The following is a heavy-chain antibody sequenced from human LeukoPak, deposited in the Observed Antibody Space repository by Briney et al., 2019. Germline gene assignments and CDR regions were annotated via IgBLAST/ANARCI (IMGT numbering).Heavy chain of an antibody. V-gene: IGHV1-69*04. CDR1: GGTFSSYA. Sequence: SVTVSCKASGGTFSSYAISWVRQAPGQGLEWMGRIIPILGIANYAQKFQGRVTITADKSTSTAYMELSSLRSEDTAVYYCAREVNNNWFDPWGQGTLVTVSS. CDR2: IIPILGIA. D-gene: IGHD4-4*01. CDR3: AREVNNNWFDP. J-gene: IGHJ5*02.